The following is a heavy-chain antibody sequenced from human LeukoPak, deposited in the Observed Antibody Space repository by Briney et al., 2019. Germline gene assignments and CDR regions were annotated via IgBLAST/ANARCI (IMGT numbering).Heavy chain of an antibody. D-gene: IGHD3-22*01. J-gene: IGHJ4*02. CDR3: AMTTYYYDSSGSIFDY. Sequence: PGGSLRLSCAASGFTFSSYAMSWVRQAPGKGLEWVSAISGSGGSTYYADSVKGRFTISRDNSKNTLYLQMNSLRAEDTAVYYCAMTTYYYDSSGSIFDYWGQGTLVTVSS. CDR2: ISGSGGST. CDR1: GFTFSSYA. V-gene: IGHV3-23*01.